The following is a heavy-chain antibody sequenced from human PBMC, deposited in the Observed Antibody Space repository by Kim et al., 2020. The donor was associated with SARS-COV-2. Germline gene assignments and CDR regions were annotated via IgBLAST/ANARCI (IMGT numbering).Heavy chain of an antibody. Sequence: NYHPSLKRRVTISVDTSKNQFSLKLSSVTAADTAVYYCARLGQPLSYFDYWGQGTLVTVSS. J-gene: IGHJ4*02. V-gene: IGHV4-59*01. CDR3: ARLGQPLSYFDY.